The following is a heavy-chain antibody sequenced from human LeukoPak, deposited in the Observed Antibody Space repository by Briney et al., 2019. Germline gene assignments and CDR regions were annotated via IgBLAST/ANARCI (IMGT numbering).Heavy chain of an antibody. CDR3: ARVGVTAATADY. CDR1: GYIFTTYY. V-gene: IGHV1-46*01. Sequence: ASVKVSCKASGYIFTTYYMHWMRQAPGQGPEWMGIINPRGGSTDYAQKFQDRVTMTSDTSTSTVYMELNSLRSEDTAVYFCARVGVTAATADYWARGPWSPSLQ. CDR2: INPRGGST. D-gene: IGHD6-25*01. J-gene: IGHJ4*02.